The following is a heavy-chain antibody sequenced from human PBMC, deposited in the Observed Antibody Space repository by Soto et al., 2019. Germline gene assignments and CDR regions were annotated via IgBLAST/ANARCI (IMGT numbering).Heavy chain of an antibody. CDR1: GFTFSSYG. Sequence: QVQLVESGGGVVQPGRSLRLSCAASGFTFSSYGMHWVRQAPGKGLEWVAVISYDGSNKYYADSVKGRFTISRDNSKNTLYLQMNSLRAEDTAVYYCAKGSGHLHYFDYWGQGTLVTVSS. D-gene: IGHD3-3*01. V-gene: IGHV3-30*18. J-gene: IGHJ4*02. CDR3: AKGSGHLHYFDY. CDR2: ISYDGSNK.